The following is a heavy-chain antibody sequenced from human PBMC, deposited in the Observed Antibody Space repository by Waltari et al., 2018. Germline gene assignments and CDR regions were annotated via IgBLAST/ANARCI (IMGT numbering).Heavy chain of an antibody. CDR2: INPNSGIT. D-gene: IGHD6-13*01. CDR1: GDTFTDSY. CDR3: ARDIGGAAAGTEYFQH. V-gene: IGHV1-2*02. Sequence: QAQLVQSGAEVKQPGASAQVSCQASGDTFTDSYMHWVRQAPGQGFEWMGWINPNSGITNFAQKFQGRVTMTRDTSTTTVYMELSSLKSDDTALYYCARDIGGAAAGTEYFQHWGQGTLVTVSS. J-gene: IGHJ1*01.